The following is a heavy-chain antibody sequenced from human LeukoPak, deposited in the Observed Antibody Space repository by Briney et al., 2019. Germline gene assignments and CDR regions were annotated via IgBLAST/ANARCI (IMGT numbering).Heavy chain of an antibody. J-gene: IGHJ6*02. CDR3: ARGGGRDV. CDR2: ISVSGDNT. V-gene: IGHV3-23*01. Sequence: PGASLRLSCAASGFTFSRYAMSWVRQGPGKGLEWVSAISVSGDNTYYADSVKGRFTVSRDNSKNTLYLQMNSLRAEDTALYYCARGGGRDVWGQGTTVAVSS. CDR1: GFTFSRYA.